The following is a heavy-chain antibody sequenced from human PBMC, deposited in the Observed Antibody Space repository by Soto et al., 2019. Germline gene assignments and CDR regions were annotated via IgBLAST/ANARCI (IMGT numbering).Heavy chain of an antibody. Sequence: ASVKVSCKASGGTFSSYAISWVRQAPGQGLEWMGGIIPIFGTANYAQKFQGRVTITADESTSTAYMELSSLRSEDTAVYYCARDRVCSSTSCYVPDWGQGTLVTVSS. V-gene: IGHV1-69*13. CDR2: IIPIFGTA. CDR3: ARDRVCSSTSCYVPD. D-gene: IGHD2-2*01. J-gene: IGHJ4*02. CDR1: GGTFSSYA.